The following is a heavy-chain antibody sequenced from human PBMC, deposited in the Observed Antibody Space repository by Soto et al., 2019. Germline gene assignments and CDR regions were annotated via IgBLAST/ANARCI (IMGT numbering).Heavy chain of an antibody. CDR2: ISGSGDST. Sequence: EVQLLESGGGLVQPGGSLRLSCAASGFTFSSYAMSWVRQAPGKGLEWVSAISGSGDSTYYADSVKGRFTISRDNSKNKQYLQMNSLRAEDAAVYYCAKDRGDDYIWGSYHSWGQGTLVTVSS. CDR3: AKDRGDDYIWGSYHS. D-gene: IGHD3-16*02. J-gene: IGHJ4*02. V-gene: IGHV3-23*01. CDR1: GFTFSSYA.